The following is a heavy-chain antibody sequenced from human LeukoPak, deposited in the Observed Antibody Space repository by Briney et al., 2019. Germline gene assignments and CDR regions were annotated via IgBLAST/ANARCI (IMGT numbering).Heavy chain of an antibody. J-gene: IGHJ5*02. CDR2: IDGSGSS. V-gene: IGHV4-38-2*02. D-gene: IGHD3-10*01. CDR3: ARHVGFITMVRGVINNNWFDP. Sequence: SETLSLTCTVSGYSISSGYLWGWIRQPPGKGLEWIGSIDGSGSSYYNPSLKSRVIISVDTSKKQFSLKLSSVTAADTAVYYCARHVGFITMVRGVINNNWFDPWGQGTLVTVSS. CDR1: GYSISSGYL.